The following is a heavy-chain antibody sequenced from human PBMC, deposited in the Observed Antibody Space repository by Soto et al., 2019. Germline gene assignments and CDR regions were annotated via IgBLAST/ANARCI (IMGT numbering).Heavy chain of an antibody. V-gene: IGHV3-13*01. CDR3: ASGGWGSSWYEGGSRIDY. CDR1: GFTFSSYD. J-gene: IGHJ4*02. D-gene: IGHD6-13*01. Sequence: EVQLVASGGGLVQPGGSLRLSCAASGFTFSSYDMHWVRQVTGKGLEWVSAIGAAGDTYYPDSVKGRFTISRENAKNSLYLQMNSLRAEDTAVYYCASGGWGSSWYEGGSRIDYWGQGTLVTVSS. CDR2: IGAAGDT.